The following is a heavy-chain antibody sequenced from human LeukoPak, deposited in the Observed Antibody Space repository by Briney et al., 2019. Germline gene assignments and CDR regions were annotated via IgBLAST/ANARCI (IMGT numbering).Heavy chain of an antibody. CDR2: IYDSGST. V-gene: IGHV4-59*12. CDR1: GGSISSYY. J-gene: IGHJ4*02. D-gene: IGHD2-8*01. CDR3: ATLGPDYLEGVFLGQSTKLDY. Sequence: SETLSLTCTVSGGSISSYYWSWIRQPPGKGLEWIGYIYDSGSTNYNPSLKSRVTISVDTSKNQFSLKLSSVTAADTAVYYCATLGPDYLEGVFLGQSTKLDYWGQGTLVTVSS.